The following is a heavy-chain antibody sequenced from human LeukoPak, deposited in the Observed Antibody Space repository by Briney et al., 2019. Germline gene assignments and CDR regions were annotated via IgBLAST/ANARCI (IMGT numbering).Heavy chain of an antibody. D-gene: IGHD1-1*01. CDR1: GFTFSSYS. V-gene: IGHV3-21*01. Sequence: GGSLRLSCAASGFTFSSYSVNWVRQAPGKGLEWVSSISSSSSYIYYADSVKGRFTISRDNAKNSLYLQMNSLRAEDTAVYYCARDGRYYYYYGMDVWGQGTTVTVSS. CDR2: ISSSSSYI. CDR3: ARDGRYYYYYGMDV. J-gene: IGHJ6*02.